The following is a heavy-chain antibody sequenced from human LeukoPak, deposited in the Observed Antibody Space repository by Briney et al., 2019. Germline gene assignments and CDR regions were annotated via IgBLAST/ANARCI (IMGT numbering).Heavy chain of an antibody. Sequence: TGGSLRLSCAVSGFPFSIYEMNWVRQAPGKGLEWVSNIGSSGTTIYYADSVKGRFSIPRDNAKSSLYLQMNSLRVEDTAVYYCALLAVASDFDYWGQGALVTVSS. D-gene: IGHD6-19*01. V-gene: IGHV3-48*03. CDR3: ALLAVASDFDY. J-gene: IGHJ4*02. CDR2: IGSSGTTI. CDR1: GFPFSIYE.